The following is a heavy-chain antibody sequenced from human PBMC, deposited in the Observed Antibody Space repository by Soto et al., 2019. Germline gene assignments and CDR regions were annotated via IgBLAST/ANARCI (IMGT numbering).Heavy chain of an antibody. V-gene: IGHV4-59*02. CDR3: ARIPHSSASFDY. D-gene: IGHD6-19*01. CDR2: VYHSGST. Sequence: SETLSLTCTVSGFSVSTTYWSWVRQSPGKGLEWIGYVYHSGSTTYSPSLKSRVTISVDTSKNQFSLRLRSVTAADTAVYYCARIPHSSASFDYWGQGNLVTVSS. J-gene: IGHJ4*02. CDR1: GFSVSTTY.